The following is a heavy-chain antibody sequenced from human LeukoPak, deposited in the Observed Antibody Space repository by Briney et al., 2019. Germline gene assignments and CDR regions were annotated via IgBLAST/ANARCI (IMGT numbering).Heavy chain of an antibody. CDR1: GGSLRADF. CDR2: IHPGGST. CDR3: ARAPDRIRFDP. J-gene: IGHJ5*02. Sequence: PSETLSLTCAVYGGSLRADFWSWIRQPPGKGLEWIGDIHPGGSTKYNPPLESRVTISVDTSKNQFSLRLTSVTAADTAVYYCARAPDRIRFDPWGQGALVTVSS. D-gene: IGHD1-14*01. V-gene: IGHV4-34*01.